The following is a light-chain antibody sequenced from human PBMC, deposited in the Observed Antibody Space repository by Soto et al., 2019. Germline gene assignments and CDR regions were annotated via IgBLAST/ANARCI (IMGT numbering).Light chain of an antibody. J-gene: IGKJ1*01. Sequence: EIVLTQSPATLSLSPGERATLSCRASQSISSYLAWYQQKTGQAPRLLIYDASNRAAGIPARFSGSGSGTDFTLAISSLEPEDFALDYCQQRSDWPTVGQGTTVEIK. V-gene: IGKV3-11*01. CDR3: QQRSDWPT. CDR1: QSISSY. CDR2: DAS.